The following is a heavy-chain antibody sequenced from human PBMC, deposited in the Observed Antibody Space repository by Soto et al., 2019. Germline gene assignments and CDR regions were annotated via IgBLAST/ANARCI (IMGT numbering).Heavy chain of an antibody. V-gene: IGHV3-23*01. CDR2: ISGSGGST. Sequence: EVQLLESGGGLVQPGGSLRLSCAASGFTFSSYAMSWVRQAPGKGLEWVSAISGSGGSTYYADSVKGRFTISRDNSKNTLYLQMDSVRAEDTAVDYCAKMYCSGGSCYSLLYYYGMDVWGQGTTVTVSS. CDR1: GFTFSSYA. J-gene: IGHJ6*02. D-gene: IGHD2-15*01. CDR3: AKMYCSGGSCYSLLYYYGMDV.